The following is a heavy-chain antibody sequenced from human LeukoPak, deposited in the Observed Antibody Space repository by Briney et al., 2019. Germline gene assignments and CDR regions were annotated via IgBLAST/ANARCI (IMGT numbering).Heavy chain of an antibody. CDR2: IYYSGGT. D-gene: IGHD1-20*01. CDR3: ASYNWKGFDY. CDR1: GGSISSYY. J-gene: IGHJ4*02. V-gene: IGHV4-59*01. Sequence: SETLSLTCTVSGGSISSYYWSWIRQPPGKGLEWIGYIYYSGGTNYNPSLKSRVTISVDTSKNQFSLKLSSVTAADTTVYYCASYNWKGFDYWGQGTLVTVSS.